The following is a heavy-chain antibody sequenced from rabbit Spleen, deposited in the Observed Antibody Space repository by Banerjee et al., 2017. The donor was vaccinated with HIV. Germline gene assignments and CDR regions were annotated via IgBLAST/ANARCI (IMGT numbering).Heavy chain of an antibody. Sequence: QEQLEESGGGLVKPEGSLTLTCTASGFSFSSNYYMCWVRQAPGKGLEWIACVYGGDGVSTAYASWAKGRFIISKTSSTTVTLQMTSLTAADTATYFCARGSAAMTMVITGYYLSLWGQGTLVTVS. J-gene: IGHJ3*01. V-gene: IGHV1S45*01. CDR2: VYGGDGVST. CDR1: GFSFSSNYY. D-gene: IGHD2-1*01. CDR3: ARGSAAMTMVITGYYLSL.